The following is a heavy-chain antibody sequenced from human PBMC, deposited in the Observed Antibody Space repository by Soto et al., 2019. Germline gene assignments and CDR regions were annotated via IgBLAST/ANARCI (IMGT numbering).Heavy chain of an antibody. D-gene: IGHD2-2*01. Sequence: SETLSLTCTVSGDSVSNGDYYCSWIRQPPGKGLEWIGYISYNVDTNYNPSLKSRLTILADTSKNHFSLNLTSVTAADTAVYYCARDVSSSQGMEVWGQGTTVTVSS. J-gene: IGHJ6*02. CDR2: ISYNVDT. V-gene: IGHV4-61*03. CDR3: ARDVSSSQGMEV. CDR1: GDSVSNGDYY.